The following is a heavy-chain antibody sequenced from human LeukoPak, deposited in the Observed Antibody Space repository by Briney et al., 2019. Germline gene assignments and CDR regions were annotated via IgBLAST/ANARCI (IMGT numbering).Heavy chain of an antibody. Sequence: ASVKVSCKASGGTFSSYAVSWVRQAPGQGLEWMGGIIPIFGTANYAQKFQGRVTITADESTSTAYMELSSLRSEDTAVYYCARLPLRSIAVGYYGMDVWGQGTTVTVSS. V-gene: IGHV1-69*01. CDR2: IIPIFGTA. J-gene: IGHJ6*02. CDR1: GGTFSSYA. D-gene: IGHD6-6*01. CDR3: ARLPLRSIAVGYYGMDV.